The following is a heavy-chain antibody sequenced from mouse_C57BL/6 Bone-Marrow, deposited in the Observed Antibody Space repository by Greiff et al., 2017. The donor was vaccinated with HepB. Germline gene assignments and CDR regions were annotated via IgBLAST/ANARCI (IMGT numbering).Heavy chain of an antibody. Sequence: EVKLLESGPGLVKPSQSLSLTCSVTGYSITSGYYWNWIRQFPGNKLEWMGYISYDGSNNYNPSLKNRISITRDTSKNQFFLKLNSVTTEDTATYYCARGGGLRRFAYWGQGTLVTVSA. CDR2: ISYDGSN. J-gene: IGHJ3*01. CDR1: GYSITSGYY. CDR3: ARGGGLRRFAY. V-gene: IGHV3-6*01. D-gene: IGHD2-4*01.